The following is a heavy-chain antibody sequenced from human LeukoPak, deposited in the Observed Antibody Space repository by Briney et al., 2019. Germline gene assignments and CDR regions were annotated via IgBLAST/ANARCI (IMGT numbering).Heavy chain of an antibody. CDR3: AKNVRDTGTFDY. D-gene: IGHD5-18*01. CDR1: GYSFTTYD. J-gene: IGHJ4*02. CDR2: MNPNSGNT. V-gene: IGHV1-8*01. Sequence: ASVKVSCKASGYSFTTYDINWVRQATGQGLEWMGLMNPNSGNTGYAQRFQGRVTMTRDTSISTAYMELNSLTSEDTAVYYCAKNVRDTGTFDYWGQGTLVTVSS.